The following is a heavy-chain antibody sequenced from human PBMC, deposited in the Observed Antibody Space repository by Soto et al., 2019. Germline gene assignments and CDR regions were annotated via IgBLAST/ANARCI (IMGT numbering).Heavy chain of an antibody. CDR1: GGSISSGGYY. Sequence: PSETLSLTCTVSGGSISSGGYYWSWIRQHPGKGLEWIGYIYYSGSTYYNPSLKSRVTISVDTSKNQFSLKLSSVTAADTAVYYCASSRYGDYTFGYWGQGTQVTVSS. J-gene: IGHJ4*02. CDR2: IYYSGST. V-gene: IGHV4-31*03. CDR3: ASSRYGDYTFGY. D-gene: IGHD4-17*01.